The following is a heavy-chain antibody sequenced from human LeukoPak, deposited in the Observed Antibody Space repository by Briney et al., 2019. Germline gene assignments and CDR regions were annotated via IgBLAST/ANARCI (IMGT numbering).Heavy chain of an antibody. CDR1: GFTFSSYG. CDR3: AKADRRSDLPYYFDY. J-gene: IGHJ4*02. CDR2: ISGSGGST. V-gene: IGHV3-23*01. Sequence: GGTLRLSCAASGFTFSSYGMSWVRQAPGKGLEWVSAISGSGGSTYYADSVKGRFTISRDNSKNTLFLQMNSLRAEDTAVYYCAKADRRSDLPYYFDYWGQGTLVTVSS.